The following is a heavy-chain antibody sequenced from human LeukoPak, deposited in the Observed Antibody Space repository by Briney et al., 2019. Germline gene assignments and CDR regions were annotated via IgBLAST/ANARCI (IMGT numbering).Heavy chain of an antibody. J-gene: IGHJ6*03. CDR3: ARRVLEWFVGGGYYYMDV. D-gene: IGHD3-3*01. CDR2: MNPNSGNT. CDR1: GYTFTSCD. V-gene: IGHV1-8*01. Sequence: GASVKVSCKASGYTFTSCDIKWVRQATGQGLEWMGWMNPNSGNTGYAQKFQGRVTMTRNTSISTAYMVLSSLRSEDTAVYYCARRVLEWFVGGGYYYMDVWGKGTTVTVSS.